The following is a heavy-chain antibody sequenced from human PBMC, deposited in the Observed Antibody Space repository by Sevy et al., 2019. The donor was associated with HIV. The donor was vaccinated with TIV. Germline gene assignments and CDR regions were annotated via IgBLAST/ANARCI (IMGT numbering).Heavy chain of an antibody. CDR2: IIPIFGTT. Sequence: ASMKVSCKASGDTFSSYAISWVRQAPGQGLEWMGGIIPIFGTTNYAQKFQGRVTITADESTSTAYMELSSLRSEDTAVYYCARGADYSKHYYYYYMDVWGKGTTVTVSS. J-gene: IGHJ6*03. D-gene: IGHD4-4*01. CDR1: GDTFSSYA. CDR3: ARGADYSKHYYYYYMDV. V-gene: IGHV1-69*13.